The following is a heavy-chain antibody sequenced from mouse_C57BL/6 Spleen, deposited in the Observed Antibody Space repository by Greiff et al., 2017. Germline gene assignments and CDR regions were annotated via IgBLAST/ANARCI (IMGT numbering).Heavy chain of an antibody. V-gene: IGHV1-82*01. CDR3: ARETTVALYYFDY. J-gene: IGHJ2*01. Sequence: VKLQESGPELVKPGASVTISCKASGYAFSSSWMNWVKQRPGKGLVWSGRIYPGDGDTNYNGKFKGKATLTADKSSSTAYMQLSSLTSEDSAVYFCARETTVALYYFDYWGQGTTLTVSS. CDR1: GYAFSSSW. CDR2: IYPGDGDT. D-gene: IGHD1-1*01.